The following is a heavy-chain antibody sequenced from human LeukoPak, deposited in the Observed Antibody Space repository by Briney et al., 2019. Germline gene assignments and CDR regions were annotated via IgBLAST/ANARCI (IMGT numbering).Heavy chain of an antibody. CDR2: IFTNADT. J-gene: IGHJ6*03. CDR1: GVSITNHY. V-gene: IGHV4-4*07. CDR3: ARGSDDFWSGLHYYYYYYMDV. Sequence: PSETLSLTCTVSGVSITNHYWAWIRQPAGKGLQWIGRIFTNADTKYNPSLKSRVTISVDTSKNQFSLKLSSVTAADTAVYYCARGSDDFWSGLHYYYYYYMDVWGKGTTVTVSS. D-gene: IGHD3-3*01.